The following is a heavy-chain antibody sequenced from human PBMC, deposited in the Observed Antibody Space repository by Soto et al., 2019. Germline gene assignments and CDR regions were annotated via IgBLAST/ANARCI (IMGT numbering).Heavy chain of an antibody. Sequence: QVQLVESGGGVVQPGRSLRLSCAASGFTFSSYGMHWVRQAPGKGLEWVAVISYDGSNKYYADSVKCRFTISRDNSKNTLYLQMNSLRAEATAVYYCAKDQGYSYGPLHYYYGMDVWGQGTTVTVSS. CDR1: GFTFSSYG. V-gene: IGHV3-30*18. D-gene: IGHD5-18*01. CDR3: AKDQGYSYGPLHYYYGMDV. CDR2: ISYDGSNK. J-gene: IGHJ6*02.